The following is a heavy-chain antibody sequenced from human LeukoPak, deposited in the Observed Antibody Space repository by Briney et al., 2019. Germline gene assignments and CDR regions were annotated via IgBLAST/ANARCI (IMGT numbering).Heavy chain of an antibody. D-gene: IGHD6-19*01. CDR2: INHSGST. CDR3: ARIWLSGWYRGYFDY. J-gene: IGHJ4*02. Sequence: KASETLSLTCAVYGGSFSGYYWSWIRQPPGMGLEWIGEINHSGSTNYNPSLKSRVTISVDTSKNQFSLKLSSVTAADTAVYYCARIWLSGWYRGYFDYWGQGTLVTVSS. CDR1: GGSFSGYY. V-gene: IGHV4-34*01.